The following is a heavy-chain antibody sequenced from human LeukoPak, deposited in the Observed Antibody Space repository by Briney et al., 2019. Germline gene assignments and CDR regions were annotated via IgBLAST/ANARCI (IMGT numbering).Heavy chain of an antibody. J-gene: IGHJ3*02. D-gene: IGHD6-19*01. CDR3: ARLTPIAVAGYDAFDI. V-gene: IGHV4-34*01. CDR1: GGSFSGYY. Sequence: PSETLSLTCAVYGGSFSGYYWSWIRQPPGKGLEWIGEINHSGSTNYNPSLKSRVTISVDTSKNQFSLKLSSVTAADTAVYYCARLTPIAVAGYDAFDIWGQGTMVTVSS. CDR2: INHSGST.